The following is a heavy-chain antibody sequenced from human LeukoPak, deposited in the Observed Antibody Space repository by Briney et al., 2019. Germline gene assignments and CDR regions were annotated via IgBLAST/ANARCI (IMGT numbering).Heavy chain of an antibody. CDR2: ISYDGSNK. CDR1: GFTFSSYA. J-gene: IGHJ6*02. Sequence: PGRSLRLSCAASGFTFSSYAMHWVRQAPGKGLEWVAVISYDGSNKYYADSVKGRFTISRDNSKNTLYLQMNSLRAEDTAVYYCARDVVRGVSEGFYYYYGMDVWGQGTTVTVSS. D-gene: IGHD3-10*01. CDR3: ARDVVRGVSEGFYYYYGMDV. V-gene: IGHV3-30*04.